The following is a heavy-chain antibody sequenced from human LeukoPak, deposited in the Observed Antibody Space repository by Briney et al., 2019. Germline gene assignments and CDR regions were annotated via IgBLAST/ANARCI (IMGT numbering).Heavy chain of an antibody. CDR1: GYTFSSYG. D-gene: IGHD3-3*01. CDR2: VIPMFGTS. Sequence: PVKVSCKASGYTFSSYGFSWVRPAPGQGPEWMGGVIPMFGTSNYAQKFQGRVTITTDESTTTAYMELSSLSSEDTAVYYCATYTLSQFWSGYYHFDYWGQGTLVSVSS. V-gene: IGHV1-69*05. J-gene: IGHJ4*02. CDR3: ATYTLSQFWSGYYHFDY.